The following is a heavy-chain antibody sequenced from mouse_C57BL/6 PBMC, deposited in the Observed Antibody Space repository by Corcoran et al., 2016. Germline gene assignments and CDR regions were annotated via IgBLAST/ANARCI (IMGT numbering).Heavy chain of an antibody. V-gene: IGHV3-6*01. CDR2: ISYDGSN. CDR3: ARAPYYSNYVYYAMDY. J-gene: IGHJ4*01. Sequence: DVQLQESGPGLVKPSQSLSLTCSVTGYSITSGYYWNWIRQFPGNKLEWMGYISYDGSNNYNPSLKNRISITRDTSKNQFFLKLNSVTTEDTATYYCARAPYYSNYVYYAMDYWGQGTSVTVSS. CDR1: GYSITSGYY. D-gene: IGHD2-5*01.